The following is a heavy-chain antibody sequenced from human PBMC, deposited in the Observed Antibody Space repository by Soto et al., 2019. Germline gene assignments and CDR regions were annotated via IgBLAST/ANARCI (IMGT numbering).Heavy chain of an antibody. CDR3: ARGRYCSGGSCYFWFDP. CDR1: GGTFSSYA. D-gene: IGHD2-15*01. CDR2: IIPIFGTA. V-gene: IGHV1-69*13. J-gene: IGHJ5*02. Sequence: SVKVSSKSSGGTFSSYAISWVRQAPGQRLEWMGGIIPIFGTANYAQKFQGRVTITADESTSTAYMELSSLRSEDTAVYYCARGRYCSGGSCYFWFDPWGQGTLVTVSS.